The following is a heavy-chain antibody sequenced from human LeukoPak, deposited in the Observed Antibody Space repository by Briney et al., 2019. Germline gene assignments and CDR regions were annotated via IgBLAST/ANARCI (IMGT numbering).Heavy chain of an antibody. CDR1: GFTFSNYG. V-gene: IGHV3-23*01. CDR3: ARDRSTAYDYSWFDP. CDR2: ITGSGGST. Sequence: GGSLRLSCAASGFTFSNYGLSWVRQAPGKGLEWVSGITGSGGSTYYADSVKGRFTISRDNAENSLYLQMNSPRAEDTAVYYCARDRSTAYDYSWFDPWGQGTLVTVSS. D-gene: IGHD2-21*02. J-gene: IGHJ5*02.